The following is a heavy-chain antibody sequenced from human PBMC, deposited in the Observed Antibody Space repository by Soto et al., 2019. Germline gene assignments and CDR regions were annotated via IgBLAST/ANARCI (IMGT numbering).Heavy chain of an antibody. J-gene: IGHJ5*02. CDR3: ARAVTPYFGTWFDP. Sequence: SETLSLTCGVSGGSITSGNTYSWSWIRQPPGKGLEWIGSISHTGSTSYSPSLKSRVSMSVDKSKNQFSLKLSSVTAADTAVYYCARAVTPYFGTWFDPWGQGTLVTVSS. CDR1: GGSITSGNTYS. CDR2: ISHTGST. V-gene: IGHV4-30-2*01. D-gene: IGHD3-10*01.